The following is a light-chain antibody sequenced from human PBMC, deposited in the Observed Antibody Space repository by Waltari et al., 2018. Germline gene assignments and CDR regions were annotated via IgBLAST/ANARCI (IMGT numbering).Light chain of an antibody. CDR2: EVS. CDR1: SSDVGGYKY. CDR3: SSYTTNSPYV. V-gene: IGLV2-14*01. Sequence: QSALTQPASVSGSPGQSITISCTGTSSDVGGYKYVSWYQQHPGKAPKLRIYEVSNRPSGVSNRFSGSKSGNTASLTISGLQAEDEADYYCSSYTTNSPYVFGTGTKVTVL. J-gene: IGLJ1*01.